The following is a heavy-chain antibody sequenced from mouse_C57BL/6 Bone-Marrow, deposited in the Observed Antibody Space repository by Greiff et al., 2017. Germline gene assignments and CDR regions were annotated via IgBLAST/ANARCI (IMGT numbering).Heavy chain of an antibody. CDR3: ARSSFYSSYEAY. V-gene: IGHV1-52*01. CDR2: IDPSDSET. D-gene: IGHD2-5*01. CDR1: GYTFTSYW. J-gene: IGHJ3*01. Sequence: QVQLQQPGAELVRPGSSVKLSCKASGYTFTSYWMHWVKQRPIQGLEWIGNIDPSDSETHYNQKFKDKATLTVDKSSSTAYMQLSSLTSEDSAVYYCARSSFYSSYEAYWGQGTRVTVSA.